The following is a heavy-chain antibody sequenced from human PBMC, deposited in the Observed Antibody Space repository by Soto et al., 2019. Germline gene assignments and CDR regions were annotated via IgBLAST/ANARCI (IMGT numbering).Heavy chain of an antibody. CDR1: GFTISTHA. Sequence: GGSLRRSCEAAGFTISTHAMTWVRQAPGKGLECVSGVTGSGGKIHYADSVKGRFTISKDNSKNTLYLQMSSLREEDTALYYCAKDAVYKDGLWLMDSWGQGTLVTVSS. V-gene: IGHV3-23*01. CDR2: VTGSGGKI. CDR3: AKDAVYKDGLWLMDS. D-gene: IGHD2-21*01. J-gene: IGHJ5*02.